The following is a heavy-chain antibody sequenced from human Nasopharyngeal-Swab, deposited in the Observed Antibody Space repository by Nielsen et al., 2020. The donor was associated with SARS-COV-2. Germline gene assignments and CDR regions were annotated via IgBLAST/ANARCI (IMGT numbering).Heavy chain of an antibody. CDR1: GGSISSYY. D-gene: IGHD6-13*01. Sequence: SETLSLTCTVSGGSISSYYWSWIRQPPGKGLEWIGYIYYSGSTNYNPSLKSRVTISVDTSKNQSSLKLSSVTAADTAVYYCARDHQYSSSWFGRGYNWFDPWGQGTLVTVSS. CDR3: ARDHQYSSSWFGRGYNWFDP. CDR2: IYYSGST. J-gene: IGHJ5*02. V-gene: IGHV4-59*01.